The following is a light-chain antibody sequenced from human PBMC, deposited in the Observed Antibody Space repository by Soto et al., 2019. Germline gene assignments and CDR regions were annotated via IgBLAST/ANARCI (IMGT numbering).Light chain of an antibody. J-gene: IGKJ4*01. Sequence: EIVLTQSPGTLSLSPGERGTLSCRASQSVSSDYLAWYQQKPGQAPRLIIYGASNRATGIPDRFSGSGSGTDFTLTISRLEPEDVAVYYCQQYGSSLLVTFGGGTKVEIK. CDR1: QSVSSDY. CDR2: GAS. CDR3: QQYGSSLLVT. V-gene: IGKV3-20*01.